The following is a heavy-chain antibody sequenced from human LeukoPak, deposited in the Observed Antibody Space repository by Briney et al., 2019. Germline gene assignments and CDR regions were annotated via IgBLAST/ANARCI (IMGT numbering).Heavy chain of an antibody. V-gene: IGHV3-23*01. CDR3: AKEVGDCTNGVCYITPDY. CDR1: GFTFSSYA. Sequence: GGSLRLSCAASGFTFSSYAMSWVRQSPGKGLEWVSAISGSGGSTYYADSVKGRFTISRDNSKNTLYLQMNSLRAEDTAVYYCAKEVGDCTNGVCYITPDYWGQGTLVTVSS. CDR2: ISGSGGST. D-gene: IGHD2-8*01. J-gene: IGHJ4*02.